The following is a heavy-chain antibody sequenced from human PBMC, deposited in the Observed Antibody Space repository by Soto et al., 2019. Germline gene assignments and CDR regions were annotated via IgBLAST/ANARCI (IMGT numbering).Heavy chain of an antibody. J-gene: IGHJ4*02. Sequence: GESLKISCKASGYSFSTYCIAWVRQTPGKVLGWMGSIYPGDPDTRYSPCLHGQCTISADKSIHVGYLPCGSLKAYARAFHPCARGKYSSPRGGYDVCGQGTPVTVS. V-gene: IGHV5-51*06. D-gene: IGHD3-16*01. CDR2: IYPGDPDT. CDR3: ARGKYSSPRGGYDV. CDR1: GYSFSTYC.